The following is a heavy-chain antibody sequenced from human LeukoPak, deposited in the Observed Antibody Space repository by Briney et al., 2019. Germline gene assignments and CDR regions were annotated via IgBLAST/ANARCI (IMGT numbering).Heavy chain of an antibody. CDR1: GFSFSNYG. CDR2: ISYDGRDI. V-gene: IGHV3-30*04. D-gene: IGHD2-2*01. CDR3: AKEGGVVVPAAIFDY. Sequence: GGSLRLSCAASGFSFSNYGLHWVRQAPGEGLEWVSLISYDGRDIQYADSVKGRFTISRDNSKNTLYLQMNSLRAEDTAVYYCAKEGGVVVPAAIFDYWGQGTLVTVSS. J-gene: IGHJ4*02.